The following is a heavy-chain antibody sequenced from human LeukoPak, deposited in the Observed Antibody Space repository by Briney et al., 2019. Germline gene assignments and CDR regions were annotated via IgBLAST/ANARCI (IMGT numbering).Heavy chain of an antibody. CDR3: VKRDQYNTGWGFDY. D-gene: IGHD6-19*01. V-gene: IGHV3-30*02. J-gene: IGHJ4*02. Sequence: GGSLRLSCATSGFTFSSYAMHWVRQAPGTGLEWVAFIRHDGTNTYYADSVKGRFTISRDNSKNTLYLQMNSPRAEDTAVYYRVKRDQYNTGWGFDYWGQGTLVTVSS. CDR2: IRHDGTNT. CDR1: GFTFSSYA.